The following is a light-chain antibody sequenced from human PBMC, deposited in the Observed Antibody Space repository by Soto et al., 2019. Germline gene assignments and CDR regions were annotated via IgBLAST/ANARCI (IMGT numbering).Light chain of an antibody. CDR3: TSYTSTNTQL. J-gene: IGLJ2*01. CDR2: DVS. Sequence: QSALTQPASVSGSPGQSITISCTGTSSDVGGYNFVSWYQQHPGKAPKLMIYDVSNRPSGVSNRFSGSKSGNTASLTISGRQAEDEADYYCTSYTSTNTQLFGGGTKLTVL. V-gene: IGLV2-14*03. CDR1: SSDVGGYNF.